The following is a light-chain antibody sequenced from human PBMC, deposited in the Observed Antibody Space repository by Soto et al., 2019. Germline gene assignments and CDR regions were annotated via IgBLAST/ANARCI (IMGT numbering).Light chain of an antibody. CDR2: KAS. Sequence: DIQMTQSPSTLSASVGDRVTITCRASQSISSWLAWYQHKPGKAPKFLLYKASSLESGVPSRFSGSGSGTEFTLTISSLQPDDFATYYCQQYNSYIFTFGPGTKVDIK. V-gene: IGKV1-5*03. CDR1: QSISSW. J-gene: IGKJ3*01. CDR3: QQYNSYIFT.